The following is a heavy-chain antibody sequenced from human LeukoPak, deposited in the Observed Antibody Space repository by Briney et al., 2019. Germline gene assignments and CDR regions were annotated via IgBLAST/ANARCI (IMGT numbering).Heavy chain of an antibody. V-gene: IGHV3-33*01. Sequence: GGSLRLSCAASGFTFTYYGMHWVRQAPGKGLEWVAVIWYDGSNKYYADSVKGRFTISRDNSKNTLYLQMNSLRAEDMAVYYCARVWDYYGSGSGYYYGMDVWGQGTTVTVSS. D-gene: IGHD3-10*01. CDR3: ARVWDYYGSGSGYYYGMDV. J-gene: IGHJ6*02. CDR2: IWYDGSNK. CDR1: GFTFTYYG.